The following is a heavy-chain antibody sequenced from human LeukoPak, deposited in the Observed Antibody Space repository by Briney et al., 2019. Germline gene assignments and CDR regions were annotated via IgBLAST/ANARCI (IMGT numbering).Heavy chain of an antibody. CDR2: IYYSGST. Sequence: SETLSLTCTVSGGSISNYYWSWIRQPPGKGLEWIGYIYYSGSTNYNPSLKSRVTISVDTSKNQFSLKLSSVTAADTAVYYCARGSSGWSYYFDYWGQGTLVTVSS. D-gene: IGHD6-19*01. V-gene: IGHV4-59*08. CDR3: ARGSSGWSYYFDY. J-gene: IGHJ4*02. CDR1: GGSISNYY.